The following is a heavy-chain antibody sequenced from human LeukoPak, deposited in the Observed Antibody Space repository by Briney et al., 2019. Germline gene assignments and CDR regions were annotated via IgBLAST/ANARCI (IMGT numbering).Heavy chain of an antibody. CDR3: ARAHCSSTSCYGDY. D-gene: IGHD2-2*01. J-gene: IGHJ4*02. Sequence: GGSLRLSCAASGFTFSSYSMNWVRQAPGKGLEWVSSISSSSSYIYYADSVKGRFTISRDNAKNSLYLQMNSLRAEDTAVYYCARAHCSSTSCYGDYWGQGTLVTVSS. CDR2: ISSSSSYI. CDR1: GFTFSSYS. V-gene: IGHV3-21*01.